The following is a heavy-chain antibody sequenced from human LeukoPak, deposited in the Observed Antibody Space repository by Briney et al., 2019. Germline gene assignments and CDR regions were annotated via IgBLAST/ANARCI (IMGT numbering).Heavy chain of an antibody. CDR3: AKDIHGDYGGRDY. CDR1: GFTFSSYA. Sequence: PGGSLRLSCAASGFTFSSYAMSWVRQAPGKGLEWVSTIVNSGGSTYYADSVKGRFTISRDNSKNTVYLQMNSLRAEDTAVYYCAKDIHGDYGGRDYWGQGTLVTVSS. D-gene: IGHD4-17*01. J-gene: IGHJ4*02. V-gene: IGHV3-23*01. CDR2: IVNSGGST.